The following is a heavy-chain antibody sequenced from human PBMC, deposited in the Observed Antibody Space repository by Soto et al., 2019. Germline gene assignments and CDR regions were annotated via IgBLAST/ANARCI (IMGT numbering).Heavy chain of an antibody. V-gene: IGHV5-51*01. D-gene: IGHD3-22*01. CDR1: GDKFTSYW. CDR2: IFPSDSDT. Sequence: PXESLKVSCRTSGDKFTSYWSALVRQMPGKGLEWMGIIFPSDSDTRYSPSFQGQVTISADRSTSTVFLQWASLKASDTAVYFCARKDKSGYFNWFDPWGQGTLVTVSS. J-gene: IGHJ5*02. CDR3: ARKDKSGYFNWFDP.